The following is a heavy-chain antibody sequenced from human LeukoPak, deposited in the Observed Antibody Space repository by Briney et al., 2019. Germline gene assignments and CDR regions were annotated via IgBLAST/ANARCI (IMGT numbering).Heavy chain of an antibody. J-gene: IGHJ4*02. Sequence: GGSLRLSCAVSGFNLNSYAMHWVRQAPGKGLEWVAVIRHDEANRFYADSVQGRFTISRDTSKKLLYLQMNSLRVEDTAVYYCAKEYTPSSPLGELDSWGQGTLVTVSS. CDR1: GFNLNSYA. D-gene: IGHD6-6*01. CDR2: IRHDEANR. V-gene: IGHV3-30*02. CDR3: AKEYTPSSPLGELDS.